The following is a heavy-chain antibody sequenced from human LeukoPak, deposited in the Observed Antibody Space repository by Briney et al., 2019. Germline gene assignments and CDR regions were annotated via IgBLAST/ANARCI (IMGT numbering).Heavy chain of an antibody. V-gene: IGHV3-23*01. D-gene: IGHD3-10*02. J-gene: IGHJ4*02. CDR1: GFTFSSYA. CDR3: AKGGCSGRPIDY. Sequence: GRSLRLSCAASGFTFSSYAMSWVRQAPGKGLEWVSANSGSGGSTYYADSVKGRFTISRDNSKNTLYLQMNSLRAEDTAVYYCAKGGCSGRPIDYWGQGTLVTVSS. CDR2: NSGSGGST.